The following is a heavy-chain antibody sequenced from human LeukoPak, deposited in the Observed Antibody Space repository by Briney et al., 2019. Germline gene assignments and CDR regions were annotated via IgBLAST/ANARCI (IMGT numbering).Heavy chain of an antibody. V-gene: IGHV3-23*01. J-gene: IGHJ4*02. Sequence: PGGSLRLSCAASGFTFGTFDMSWVRQTPGKGLEWVSTLACLDASCTEYYADSVKGRFSISRDSSKSTLSLQMNSLRVEDTAIYYCARDSESCFDYWGQGTLITVSS. CDR3: ARDSESCFDY. CDR2: LACLDASCTE. D-gene: IGHD3-10*01. CDR1: GFTFGTFD.